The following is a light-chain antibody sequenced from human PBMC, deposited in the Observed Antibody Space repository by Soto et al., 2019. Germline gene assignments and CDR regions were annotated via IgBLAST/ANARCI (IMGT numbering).Light chain of an antibody. J-gene: IGKJ1*01. CDR3: MQAVYTRT. Sequence: DIVMTQSPLSLPVTPGEPASISCRSSQSLLHSNGYNYLDWYLQKPGQSPQLLIFLGSYRASGVPDRFSGSRSGTDFTLRISRVEAEDVGVYYCMQAVYTRTFGPGTKVDIK. CDR1: QSLLHSNGYNY. CDR2: LGS. V-gene: IGKV2-28*01.